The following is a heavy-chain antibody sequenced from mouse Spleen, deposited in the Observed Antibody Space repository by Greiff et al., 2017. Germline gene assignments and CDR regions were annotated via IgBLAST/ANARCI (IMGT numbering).Heavy chain of an antibody. V-gene: IGHV1-82*01. CDR3: AYGNYERV. CDR2: IYPGDGDT. CDR1: GYAFSSSW. Sequence: VKLQESGPELVKPGASVKISCKASGYAFSSSWMNWVKQRPGKGLEWIGRIYPGDGDTNYNGKFKGKATLTADKSSSTAYMQLSSLTSEDSAVYFCAYGNYERVWGQGTTLTVSS. J-gene: IGHJ2*01. D-gene: IGHD2-1*01.